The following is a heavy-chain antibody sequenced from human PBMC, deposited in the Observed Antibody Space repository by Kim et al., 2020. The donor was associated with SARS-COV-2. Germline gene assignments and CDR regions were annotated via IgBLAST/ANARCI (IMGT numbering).Heavy chain of an antibody. CDR3: ARDRPLGY. Sequence: SETLSLTCTVSGGSISSYYWSWIRQPPGKGLEWIGYIYYSGSTNYNPSLKSRVTISVDTSKNQFSLKLSSVTAADTAVYYCARDRPLGYWGQGTLVTVSS. CDR2: IYYSGST. CDR1: GGSISSYY. D-gene: IGHD7-27*01. V-gene: IGHV4-59*01. J-gene: IGHJ4*02.